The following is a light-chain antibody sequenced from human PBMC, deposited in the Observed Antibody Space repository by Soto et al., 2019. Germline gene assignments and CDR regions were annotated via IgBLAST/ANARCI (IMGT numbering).Light chain of an antibody. CDR1: SSDIGGYNY. CDR2: EVS. V-gene: IGLV2-14*01. Sequence: LTQPASVSGSPGQSITISCTGTSSDIGGYNYVSWYQHHPGKAPKLMIYEVSNRPSGVSNRFSGSKSGNTASLTISGLQAEDEADYHCSSYTSRTTFVIFGGGTKLTVL. J-gene: IGLJ2*01. CDR3: SSYTSRTTFVI.